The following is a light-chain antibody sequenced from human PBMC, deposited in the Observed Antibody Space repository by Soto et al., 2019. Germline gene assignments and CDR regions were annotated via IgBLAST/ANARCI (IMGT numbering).Light chain of an antibody. CDR3: LQYDDWNRT. CDR2: GAS. J-gene: IGKJ1*01. V-gene: IGKV3-15*01. Sequence: EIVITQSSAILSVSPEDRATLSCRAGQSVSNNLAWYQQKPGQTPRLVIYGASNRATGVPARVSCSGSETGFTLIISSLQSEGFAVYYCLQYDDWNRTCGQRSEVAI. CDR1: QSVSNN.